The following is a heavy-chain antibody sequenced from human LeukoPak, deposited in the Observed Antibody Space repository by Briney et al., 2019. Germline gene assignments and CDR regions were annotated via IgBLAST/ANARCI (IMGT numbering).Heavy chain of an antibody. Sequence: GGSLRLSCAASGFTFSIYAMSWVRHAPGEGLGWVSVVSGTGGRTYYADSVTGRLPLSRDNSKNTLYLQMNSLRAEDTALYYCVKASSSSPQYNWFDAWGQGTLVTVSS. V-gene: IGHV3-23*01. CDR1: GFTFSIYA. CDR2: VSGTGGRT. CDR3: VKASSSSPQYNWFDA. J-gene: IGHJ5*02. D-gene: IGHD6-6*01.